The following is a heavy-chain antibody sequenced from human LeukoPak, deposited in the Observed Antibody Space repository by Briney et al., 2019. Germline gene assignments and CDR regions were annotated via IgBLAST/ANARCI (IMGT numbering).Heavy chain of an antibody. Sequence: GSLRLSCAASGYTFCSYSMNWVRQPPGKGLEWIGSIYYSGSTYYNPSLKSRVTISVDTSKNQFSLKLSSVTAADTAVYYCARLWSSPYGFGENFDYWGQGTLVTVSS. CDR1: GYTFCSYSMN. V-gene: IGHV4-39*01. D-gene: IGHD3-10*01. CDR3: ARLWSSPYGFGENFDY. J-gene: IGHJ4*02. CDR2: IYYSGST.